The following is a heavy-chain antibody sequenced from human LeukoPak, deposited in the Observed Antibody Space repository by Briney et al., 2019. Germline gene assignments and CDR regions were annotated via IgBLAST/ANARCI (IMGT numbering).Heavy chain of an antibody. CDR1: GGSMSGFS. D-gene: IGHD3-10*01. V-gene: IGHV4-59*01. CDR2: IYYSGSST. J-gene: IGHJ6*02. CDR3: ARTSRHYYGSGTNLTPWPAGMDV. Sequence: SETLSLTCTVSGGSMSGFSWTWIRQPPGKELEWIGSIYYSGSSTKYNPSLKSRVTVSVDTSKSQFFLKLNSATAADTAVYFCARTSRHYYGSGTNLTPWPAGMDVWGQGTTVTVSS.